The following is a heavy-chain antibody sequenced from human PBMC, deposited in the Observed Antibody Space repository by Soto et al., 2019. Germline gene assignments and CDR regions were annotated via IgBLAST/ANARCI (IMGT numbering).Heavy chain of an antibody. CDR1: GGSISSYY. Sequence: PSETLSLTCTVSGGSISSYYWSWIRQPPGKGLEWIGYIYYSGRTNYNPSLNSRVTISVDTSKNQFALKLSSVTAADTAVYYCARQRRFLEWSHTNQKYYYYGMDVWGQGTTVTVSS. CDR2: IYYSGRT. J-gene: IGHJ6*02. D-gene: IGHD3-3*01. CDR3: ARQRRFLEWSHTNQKYYYYGMDV. V-gene: IGHV4-59*01.